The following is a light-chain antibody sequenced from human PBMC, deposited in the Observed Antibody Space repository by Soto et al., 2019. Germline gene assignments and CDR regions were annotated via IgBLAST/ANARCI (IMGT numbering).Light chain of an antibody. Sequence: QSALTQPASVSGSPGQSITISCTGTSSDIGSNNYVSWFQQRPGKAPTLIIYEVSNRPSGVSTHFSGSKSGNTASLTISGLLPEDEAEYYCSSYTTTTQLFGRGTKLTVL. V-gene: IGLV2-14*01. J-gene: IGLJ3*02. CDR3: SSYTTTTQL. CDR1: SSDIGSNNY. CDR2: EVS.